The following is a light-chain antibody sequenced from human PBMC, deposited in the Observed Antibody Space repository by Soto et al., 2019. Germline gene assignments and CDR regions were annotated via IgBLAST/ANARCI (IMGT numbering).Light chain of an antibody. V-gene: IGKV3-20*01. J-gene: IGKJ1*01. Sequence: ELVLTQSPGTLSLSPGERATLSCRASQSVDSRFLGWYQQKPGQAPRLLIYGASSRATGVPDSFSGSGSGTDFTLTITRLEPQDFAVYYCQYSGGSPRTFGQGTKVEI. CDR1: QSVDSRF. CDR2: GAS. CDR3: QYSGGSPRT.